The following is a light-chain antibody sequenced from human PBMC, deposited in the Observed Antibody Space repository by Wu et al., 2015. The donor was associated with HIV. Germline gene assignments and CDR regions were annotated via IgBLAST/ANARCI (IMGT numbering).Light chain of an antibody. CDR2: GAS. J-gene: IGKJ1*01. CDR3: QQYNKGTKA. V-gene: IGKV3-15*01. Sequence: EVTMTQSPATLSVSPGERATLSCRVSQSVSSDLAWYQQIPGQAPRLLIYGASSRATGIPVRFSGSGSGTEFTLTISSLQSEDIAVYYCQQYNKGTKAFGQGTKVEIK. CDR1: QSVSSD.